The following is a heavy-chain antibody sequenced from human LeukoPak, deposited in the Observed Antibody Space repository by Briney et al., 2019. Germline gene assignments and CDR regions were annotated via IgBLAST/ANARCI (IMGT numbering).Heavy chain of an antibody. V-gene: IGHV3-30-3*01. D-gene: IGHD1-7*01. CDR1: GFTFSDYA. CDR3: ARDYWWNYDY. Sequence: GGSLRLSCAASGFTFSDYAMHWVRQAPGKGLEWVAVISKDGSDKYYPGSVRGRFTISRDNSKNTIYLQMDSLKAEDTAIYYCARDYWWNYDYWGQGTLVTVSS. J-gene: IGHJ4*02. CDR2: ISKDGSDK.